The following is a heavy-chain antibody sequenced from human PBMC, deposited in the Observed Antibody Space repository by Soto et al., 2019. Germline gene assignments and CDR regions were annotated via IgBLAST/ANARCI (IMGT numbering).Heavy chain of an antibody. CDR3: ARDSGGNSENYYGLDV. J-gene: IGHJ6*02. D-gene: IGHD1-1*01. Sequence: QVQLQESGPGLVKPSQTLSLSCNVYGVSVSSGDYYWSWIRQHAGGGLEWIGYIDRSGSTYYKPSLRGRVIMSVDTSTNQIYLRLLSVTAADTATYYCARDSGGNSENYYGLDVWGHGTTVTVSS. V-gene: IGHV4-31*03. CDR1: GVSVSSGDYY. CDR2: IDRSGST.